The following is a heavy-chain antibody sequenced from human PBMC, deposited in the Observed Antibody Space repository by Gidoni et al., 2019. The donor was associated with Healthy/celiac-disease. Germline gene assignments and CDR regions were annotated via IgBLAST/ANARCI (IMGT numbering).Heavy chain of an antibody. CDR2: IKSKTDGGTT. CDR1: GFTFSNAW. Sequence: EVQLVESGGGLVKPGGSLRLSCAASGFTFSNAWMNWVRQAPGKGLEWVGRIKSKTDGGTTDYAAPVKGRFTISRDDSKNTLYLQMNSLKTEDTAVYYCTTEGIGDSHAYYYGMDVWGQGTTVTVSS. CDR3: TTEGIGDSHAYYYGMDV. J-gene: IGHJ6*02. D-gene: IGHD3-10*01. V-gene: IGHV3-15*07.